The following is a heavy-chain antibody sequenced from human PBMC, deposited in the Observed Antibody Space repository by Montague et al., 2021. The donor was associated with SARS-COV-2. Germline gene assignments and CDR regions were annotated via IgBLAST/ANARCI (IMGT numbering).Heavy chain of an antibody. Sequence: SETLSLTCAVYGGSFSGYHWSWIRRPPGKGLEWIGEVNHSGSTNYNPSLKSRVTISADTSKNQFSLRLNSVTAADTAVYYCARGLDDVSIIEIVLAGACNWFDSWGQGTLVTVPS. CDR3: ARGLDDVSIIEIVLAGACNWFDS. D-gene: IGHD3-10*01. J-gene: IGHJ5*01. V-gene: IGHV4-34*01. CDR1: GGSFSGYH. CDR2: VNHSGST.